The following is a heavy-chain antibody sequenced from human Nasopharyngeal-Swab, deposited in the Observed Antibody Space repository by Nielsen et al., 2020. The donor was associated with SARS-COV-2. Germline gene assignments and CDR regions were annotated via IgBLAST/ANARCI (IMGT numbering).Heavy chain of an antibody. Sequence: ASVKVSCKASGYTFMSYGISWVRQAPGQGLEWMGWISAYNGNTNYAQKLQGRVTMTTDTSTSTAYMELRSLRSDDTAVYYCARDGTLTIFGVAPYYYYYMDVWGKGTTVTVSS. CDR2: ISAYNGNT. CDR3: ARDGTLTIFGVAPYYYYYMDV. J-gene: IGHJ6*03. CDR1: GYTFMSYG. D-gene: IGHD3-3*01. V-gene: IGHV1-18*01.